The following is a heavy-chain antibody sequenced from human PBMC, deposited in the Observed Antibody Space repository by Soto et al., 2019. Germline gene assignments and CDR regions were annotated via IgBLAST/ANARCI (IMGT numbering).Heavy chain of an antibody. D-gene: IGHD4-17*01. V-gene: IGHV3-48*02. J-gene: IGHJ4*02. Sequence: EVQLVESGGGLVQPGGSLRLSCAASGFSLRGYSMSWVRQALGKGLEWISYINDFKSIHAYSVKGRFTISRDNAKNSVYLQMNSLREDDTAVYYCARGAGYGDYGGYWGQGTLVTVSS. CDR3: ARGAGYGDYGGY. CDR1: GFSLRGYS. CDR2: INDFKSI.